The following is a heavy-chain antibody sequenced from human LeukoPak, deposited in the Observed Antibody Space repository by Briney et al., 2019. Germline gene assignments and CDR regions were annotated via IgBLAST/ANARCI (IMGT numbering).Heavy chain of an antibody. CDR1: GFTFSSYW. CDR3: ARDGTAAGLYFDL. V-gene: IGHV3-7*01. Sequence: PGGSLRLSCAVSGFTFSSYWMNWVRQAPGKGLEWVASIRQEGGEKSYVDSVKGRFTISRDNTKNSLYLQINSLRAEDTAVYYCARDGTAAGLYFDLWGQGTLVTVSS. CDR2: IRQEGGEK. J-gene: IGHJ4*01. D-gene: IGHD6-13*01.